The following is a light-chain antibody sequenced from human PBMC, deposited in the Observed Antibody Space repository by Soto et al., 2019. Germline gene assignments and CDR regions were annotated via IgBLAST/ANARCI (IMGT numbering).Light chain of an antibody. V-gene: IGLV1-40*01. CDR2: GNS. J-gene: IGLJ2*01. CDR1: SSNIGAGYD. Sequence: QSVLTQPPSVSGAPGQRVTIPCTGSSSNIGAGYDVHWYQQLPGTAPKLLIYGNSNRPSGVPDRFSASKSDTSASLAITGLQAEDEADYYCQSYDSSLSGSIFGGGTQLTVL. CDR3: QSYDSSLSGSI.